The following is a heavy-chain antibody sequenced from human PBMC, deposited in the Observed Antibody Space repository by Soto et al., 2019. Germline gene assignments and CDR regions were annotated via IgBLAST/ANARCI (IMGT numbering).Heavy chain of an antibody. CDR3: ARVGAGARDDGMDV. J-gene: IGHJ6*02. CDR2: IYYSGST. D-gene: IGHD1-1*01. Sequence: QVQLQESGPGLVKPSETLSLTCTVSGGSISSYYWSWIRQPPGKGLEWIGYIYYSGSTNYNPSLKSRVTISVDTSKNQFPLKLSAVTAADTAVYYCARVGAGARDDGMDVWGQGTTVTVSS. CDR1: GGSISSYY. V-gene: IGHV4-59*01.